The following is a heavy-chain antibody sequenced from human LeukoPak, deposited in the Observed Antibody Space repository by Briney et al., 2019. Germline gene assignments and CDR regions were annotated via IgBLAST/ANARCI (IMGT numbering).Heavy chain of an antibody. CDR3: AKDSLLWFGELSNFDY. J-gene: IGHJ4*02. CDR1: EFNFNDYA. Sequence: GGSLRLSCAGSEFNFNDYAMHWVRQAPGKGLEWVAFIRYDGSNKYYADSVKGRFTISRDNSKNTLYLQMNSLRAEDTAVYYCAKDSLLWFGELSNFDYWGQGTMVTVSS. CDR2: IRYDGSNK. V-gene: IGHV3-30*02. D-gene: IGHD3-10*01.